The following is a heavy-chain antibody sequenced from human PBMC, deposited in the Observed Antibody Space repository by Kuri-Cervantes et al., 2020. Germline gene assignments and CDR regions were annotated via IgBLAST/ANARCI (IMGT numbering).Heavy chain of an antibody. V-gene: IGHV3-66*01. CDR1: GFTVSNSY. Sequence: GESLKISCAASGFTVSNSYMSWVRQAPGKGLEWVSVIYSGGSTYYADSVKDRFTISRDNSKNTLYLQMNSPRAEDTAVYYCARGSPRIVVFRPRYYSDYWGQGTLVTVSS. D-gene: IGHD3-22*01. CDR2: IYSGGST. J-gene: IGHJ4*02. CDR3: ARGSPRIVVFRPRYYSDY.